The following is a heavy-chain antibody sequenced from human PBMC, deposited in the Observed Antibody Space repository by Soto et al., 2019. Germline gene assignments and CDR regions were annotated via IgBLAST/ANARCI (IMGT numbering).Heavy chain of an antibody. J-gene: IGHJ5*02. Sequence: PSETLSLTCTVSGGSISRGGYYWSWIRQHPGKGLEWIGYIYYSGSTYYNPSLKSRVTISVDTSKNQFSLKLSSVTAADTAVYYCARGELRDILCPAWFDPWGQGTLVTVSS. V-gene: IGHV4-31*03. CDR1: GGSISRGGYY. CDR3: ARGELRDILCPAWFDP. CDR2: IYYSGST. D-gene: IGHD2-21*01.